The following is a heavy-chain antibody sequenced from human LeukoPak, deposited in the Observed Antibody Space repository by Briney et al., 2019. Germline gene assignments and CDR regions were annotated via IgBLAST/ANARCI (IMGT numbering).Heavy chain of an antibody. J-gene: IGHJ5*02. CDR2: TYPGDSDT. CDR3: ARGSVLMVYATNWSDP. CDR1: GYSFTSYW. V-gene: IGHV5-51*01. D-gene: IGHD2-8*01. Sequence: GESLKISCKGSGYSFTSYWIGWVRQMPGKGLEWMGITYPGDSDTRYSPSFQGQVTISADKSISTAYLQWSSLKASDTAMYYCARGSVLMVYATNWSDPWGQGTLVTVSS.